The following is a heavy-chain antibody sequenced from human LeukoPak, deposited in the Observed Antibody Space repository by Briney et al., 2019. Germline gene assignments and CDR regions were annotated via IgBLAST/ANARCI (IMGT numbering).Heavy chain of an antibody. V-gene: IGHV3-21*01. D-gene: IGHD3-16*01. CDR1: GFTFSSYN. J-gene: IGHJ5*02. CDR3: ARGALGAFDP. CDR2: ISSSSDYK. Sequence: PGGSLRLSCAASGFTFSSYNMNWVRQAPGKGLEWVSSISSSSDYKYYADSVKGRFAISRDNAKNSLHLQMNSLRAEDTAVYYCARGALGAFDPWGQGTLVTVSS.